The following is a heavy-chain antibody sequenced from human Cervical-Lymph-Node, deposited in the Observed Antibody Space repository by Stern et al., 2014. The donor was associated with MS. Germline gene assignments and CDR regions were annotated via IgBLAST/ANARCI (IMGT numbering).Heavy chain of an antibody. V-gene: IGHV3-74*01. CDR2: TNHNGTYT. D-gene: IGHD5-24*01. CDR3: VRDAVEMTP. CDR1: GFTFSNYW. J-gene: IGHJ5*02. Sequence: EDQLVESGGGLVQPGGSLRLACTASGFTFSNYWIHWVRQAPGKGLVWVSRTNHNGTYTHYADSVKGRFTVSRDNAKNTLYLQMTSLRVEDTAVYYCVRDAVEMTPWGQGTLVTVSS.